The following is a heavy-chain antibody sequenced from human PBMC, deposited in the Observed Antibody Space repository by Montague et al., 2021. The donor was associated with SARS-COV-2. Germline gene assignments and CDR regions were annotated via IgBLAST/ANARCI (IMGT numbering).Heavy chain of an antibody. J-gene: IGHJ6*02. CDR1: GGSISSGDYY. Sequence: TLSLTCTVSGGSISSGDYYWSWIRQHPGKGLEWIGYIYYNGSTXYNPSLKSRVTISVDTSKNQFSLKLSSVTAADTAVYYCARGGSYSSGWYGVDYYYGMDVWGQGTTVTVSS. CDR2: IYYNGST. V-gene: IGHV4-31*03. D-gene: IGHD6-19*01. CDR3: ARGGSYSSGWYGVDYYYGMDV.